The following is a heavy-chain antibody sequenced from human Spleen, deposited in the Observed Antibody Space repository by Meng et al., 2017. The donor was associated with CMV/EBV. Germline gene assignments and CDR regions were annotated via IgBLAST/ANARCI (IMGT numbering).Heavy chain of an antibody. CDR3: ARGQGYCTSAGCLKYYFDS. V-gene: IGHV4-59*12. J-gene: IGHJ4*02. CDR1: GGSFSGSY. Sequence: SETLSLTCTVSGGSFSGSYWTWIRQSPGKGLEWTGYVFYSGSAYYSPSLRSRVTMSVDMSRTQFSLKLTSVTAADTAVYYCARGQGYCTSAGCLKYYFDSWGQGTLVTVSS. CDR2: VFYSGSA. D-gene: IGHD2-2*01.